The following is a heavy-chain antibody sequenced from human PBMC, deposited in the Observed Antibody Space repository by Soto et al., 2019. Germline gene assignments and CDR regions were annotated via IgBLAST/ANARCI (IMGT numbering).Heavy chain of an antibody. J-gene: IGHJ5*02. CDR2: INPNSGVT. D-gene: IGHD3-3*01. CDR3: ERDGVGRDFWNPIWFDP. V-gene: IGHV1-2*02. CDR1: GYIFSGYY. Sequence: VLLVQSGAEVKRPGASVKVSCKTSGYIFSGYYIHWVRQAPGQGLEWMGWINPNSGVTSYAQRFQGRATMSRYTSISTVYMELLRLTSADTSVYYCERDGVGRDFWNPIWFDPWGQGTQVTVSS.